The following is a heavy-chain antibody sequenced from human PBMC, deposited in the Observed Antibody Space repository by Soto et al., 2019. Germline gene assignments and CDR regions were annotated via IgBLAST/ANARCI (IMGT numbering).Heavy chain of an antibody. V-gene: IGHV4-31*03. CDR2: ISNSGNT. CDR3: ARTYYDSRGYWN. J-gene: IGHJ4*02. CDR1: GDSISSGGYC. D-gene: IGHD3-22*01. Sequence: SETLSLTCTVSGDSISSGGYCWSWIRQHPGKGLEWIGYISNSGNTYYNPSLKSRVTISVDTSENQFSLKLSTVTAADTAVYYCARTYYDSRGYWNWGQGTLVSVSS.